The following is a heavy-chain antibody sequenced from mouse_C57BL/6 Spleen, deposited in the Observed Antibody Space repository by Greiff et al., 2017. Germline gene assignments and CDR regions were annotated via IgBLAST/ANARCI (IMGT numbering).Heavy chain of an antibody. Sequence: EVKLMESGAGLVKPGASLKLSCAASGFTFSDYGMHWVRQTPEKGLEWVAYISSGSSTIHYAHKVKGRFTIARDNANNTLFLQMTSLRSEDTARYYCARPSDYPYYYAMDYWGQGTSGTVAS. CDR1: GFTFSDYG. CDR3: ARPSDYPYYYAMDY. V-gene: IGHV5-17*01. D-gene: IGHD2-4*01. J-gene: IGHJ4*01. CDR2: ISSGSSTI.